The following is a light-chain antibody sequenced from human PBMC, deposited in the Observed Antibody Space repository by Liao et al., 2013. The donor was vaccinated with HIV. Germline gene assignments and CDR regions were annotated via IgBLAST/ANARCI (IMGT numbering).Light chain of an antibody. V-gene: IGLV3-1*01. J-gene: IGLJ3*02. CDR3: QAWDTNTAV. CDR1: KLGDKY. Sequence: SYELTQPPSLSVSPGQTASISCSGNKLGDKYVCWYQQKPGQSPVLVIYQDTKRPSGIPERFSGSNSGNTATLTISGTQPMDEGDFFCQAWDTNTAVFGGGTKLTVL. CDR2: QDT.